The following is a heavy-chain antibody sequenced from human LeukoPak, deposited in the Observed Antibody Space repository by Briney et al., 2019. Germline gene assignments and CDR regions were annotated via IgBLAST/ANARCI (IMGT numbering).Heavy chain of an antibody. Sequence: SETLSLTCTGSGGSISSSSYYWGWIRQPPGKGLEWIGSIYYSGSTYYNPSLKSRVTISVDTSKNQFSLKLSSVTAADTAVYYCARVGGRSSSWHYYGMDVWGQGTAVTVSS. CDR1: GGSISSSSYY. D-gene: IGHD6-13*01. CDR3: ARVGGRSSSWHYYGMDV. J-gene: IGHJ6*02. V-gene: IGHV4-39*07. CDR2: IYYSGST.